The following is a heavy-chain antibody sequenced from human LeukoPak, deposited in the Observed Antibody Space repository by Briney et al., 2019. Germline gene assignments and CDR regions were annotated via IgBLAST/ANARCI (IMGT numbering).Heavy chain of an antibody. CDR3: ARGDCSSTSCYMGWFDP. Sequence: ASVKVSCKASGYTFTTYYMHWVRQAPGQGLEWLGIINPSGGGTTYAQKFQGRVTMTGDTSSSTVYMELSSLRSEDTAVYYCARGDCSSTSCYMGWFDPWGQGTLVTVSS. V-gene: IGHV1-46*01. CDR2: INPSGGGT. CDR1: GYTFTTYY. J-gene: IGHJ5*02. D-gene: IGHD2-2*02.